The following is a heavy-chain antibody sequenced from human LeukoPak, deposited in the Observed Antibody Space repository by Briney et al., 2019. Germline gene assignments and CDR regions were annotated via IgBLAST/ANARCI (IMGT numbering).Heavy chain of an antibody. J-gene: IGHJ5*02. CDR2: INPNSGGT. CDR1: GYTFTGYY. D-gene: IGHD3-10*01. Sequence: ASVKVSCKASGYTFTGYYMHWVRQAPGQGLEWMGWINPNSGGTNYAQKFQGRVTITADESTSTAYMELSSLRSEDTAVYYCAREALTMVRGVHDPWGQGTLVTVSS. CDR3: AREALTMVRGVHDP. V-gene: IGHV1-2*02.